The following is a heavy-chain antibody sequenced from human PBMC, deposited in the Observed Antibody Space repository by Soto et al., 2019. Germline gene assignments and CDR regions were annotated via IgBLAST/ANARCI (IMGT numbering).Heavy chain of an antibody. J-gene: IGHJ6*03. CDR2: INPSGGST. Sequence: ASVKVSCKASGYTFTNYYMHWVRQAPGQGLEWMGIINPSGGSTTYAQKFQGRVTMTRDTSTSTVYMELSSLRSEDTAVYYCARAGNYDILTGYSMDYYHYYMDVWGKGTTVTVS. D-gene: IGHD3-9*01. V-gene: IGHV1-46*03. CDR3: ARAGNYDILTGYSMDYYHYYMDV. CDR1: GYTFTNYY.